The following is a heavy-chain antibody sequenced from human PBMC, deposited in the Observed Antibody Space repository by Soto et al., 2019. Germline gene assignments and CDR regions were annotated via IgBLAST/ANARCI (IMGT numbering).Heavy chain of an antibody. CDR3: TRLELLGGLLAFDP. CDR2: ISGSGGST. J-gene: IGHJ5*02. D-gene: IGHD2-15*01. Sequence: GGSLRLSCAASGFTFSSYAMSWVRQAPGKGLEWVSAISGSGGSTYYADSVKGRFTISRDNSKNTLYLQMNSLRAEDTAVYYCTRLELLGGLLAFDPWGQGTLVTVSS. CDR1: GFTFSSYA. V-gene: IGHV3-23*01.